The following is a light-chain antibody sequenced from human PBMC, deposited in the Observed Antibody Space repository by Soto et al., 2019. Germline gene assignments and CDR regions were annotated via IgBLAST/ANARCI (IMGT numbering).Light chain of an antibody. Sequence: DIQMTQSPSTLSASVGDRVTITCRASQSISSWLAWYQQKPGKAPKLLIYKASSLESGVPSRFSGSGSGTEFTLTISSLQPDDFATYYCQQYNRYARTFGQGTKV. CDR3: QQYNRYART. CDR1: QSISSW. J-gene: IGKJ1*01. V-gene: IGKV1-5*03. CDR2: KAS.